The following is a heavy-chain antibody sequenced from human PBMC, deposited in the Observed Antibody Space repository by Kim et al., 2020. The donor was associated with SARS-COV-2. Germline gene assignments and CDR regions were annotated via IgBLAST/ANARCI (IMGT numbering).Heavy chain of an antibody. CDR3: AKGAGGGNAFDI. Sequence: GYAVSVKGRFTISRDNAKNSLYLQMNSLRAEDTALYYCAKGAGGGNAFDIWGQGTMVTVSS. V-gene: IGHV3-9*01. D-gene: IGHD2-15*01. J-gene: IGHJ3*02.